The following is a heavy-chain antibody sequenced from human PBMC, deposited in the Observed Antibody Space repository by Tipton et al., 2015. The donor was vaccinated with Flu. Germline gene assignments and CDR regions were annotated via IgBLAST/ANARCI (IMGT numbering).Heavy chain of an antibody. J-gene: IGHJ4*02. CDR2: IGYDGSHK. CDR3: ARFILLARFDY. Sequence: SGFNFNTYGMHWVRQAPGKGVEWVAFIGYDGSHKYDADSVKGRFTISRDNSKNTMFLQMNSLRSEDTAVYYCARFILLARFDYWSRGTLVTVSS. V-gene: IGHV3-30*19. CDR1: GFNFNTYG. D-gene: IGHD2-21*02.